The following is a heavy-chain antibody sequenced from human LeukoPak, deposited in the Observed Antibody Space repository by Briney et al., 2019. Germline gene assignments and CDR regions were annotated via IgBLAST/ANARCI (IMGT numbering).Heavy chain of an antibody. CDR1: GFTFSSYG. V-gene: IGHV3-30*18. J-gene: IGHJ6*02. Sequence: PGGSLRLSCAASGFTFSSYGRHWVRQAPGKGLEWVAVISYDESNKYYADSVKGRFTISRDNSKNTLYLLMNSLRAEDTAVYYCAKSPVLRFLEWLSPVDYYYGMDVWGQGTTVTVSS. CDR3: AKSPVLRFLEWLSPVDYYYGMDV. CDR2: ISYDESNK. D-gene: IGHD3-3*01.